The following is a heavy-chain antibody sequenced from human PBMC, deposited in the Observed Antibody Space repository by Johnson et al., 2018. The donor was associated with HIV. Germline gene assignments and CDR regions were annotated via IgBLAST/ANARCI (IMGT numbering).Heavy chain of an antibody. V-gene: IGHV3-20*04. CDR3: ARQYRNSGSRTGAFDI. CDR2: INWNGGST. J-gene: IGHJ3*02. CDR1: GFTFDDYG. Sequence: MLLVESGGGVVRPGGSLRLSCAASGFTFDDYGMSWVRQAPGKGLEWVSGINWNGGSTGYADSVKGRLTISRDNSKNTLYLQMNSLRAEDTAVYYCARQYRNSGSRTGAFDIWGQGTMVTVSS. D-gene: IGHD1-26*01.